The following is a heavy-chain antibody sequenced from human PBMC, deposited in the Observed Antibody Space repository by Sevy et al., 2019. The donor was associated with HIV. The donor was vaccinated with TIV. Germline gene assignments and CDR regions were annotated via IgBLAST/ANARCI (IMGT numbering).Heavy chain of an antibody. Sequence: GESLKISCAASGFTFSSYAMSWVRQAPGKGLEWVSAISGSGGSTYYADSVKGRFTISRDNSKNTLYLQMNSLRAEDTAVYYCAKLLGGTRDYWGQGTLVTVSS. D-gene: IGHD3-16*01. V-gene: IGHV3-23*01. J-gene: IGHJ4*02. CDR2: ISGSGGST. CDR1: GFTFSSYA. CDR3: AKLLGGTRDY.